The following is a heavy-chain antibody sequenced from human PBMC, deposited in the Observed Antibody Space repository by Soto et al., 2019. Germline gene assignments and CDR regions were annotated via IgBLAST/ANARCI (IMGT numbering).Heavy chain of an antibody. CDR3: ARLDSGGWSSRDDYYYGMDV. J-gene: IGHJ6*02. V-gene: IGHV5-51*01. Sequence: GESLKISCKGSGYSFTSYWIGWVRQMPGKGLECMGIIYPGDSDTRYSPSFQGQVTISADKSISTAYLQWSSLKASDTAMYYCARLDSGGWSSRDDYYYGMDVWGQGTTVTVSS. CDR2: IYPGDSDT. CDR1: GYSFTSYW. D-gene: IGHD6-19*01.